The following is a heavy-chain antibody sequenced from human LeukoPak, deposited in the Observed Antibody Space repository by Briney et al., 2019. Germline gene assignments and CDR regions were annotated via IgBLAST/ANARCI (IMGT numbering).Heavy chain of an antibody. CDR1: GGSISSHY. D-gene: IGHD6-19*01. Sequence: PSETLSLTCTVSGGSISSHYWSWIRQPPGKGLEWIGYIYYSGSTNYNPSLKSRVTISVDTSKNQFSLKLSSVTAADTAVYYCARGYSSGWYGAWYYYYYMDVWGKGTTVTVSS. CDR3: ARGYSSGWYGAWYYYYYMDV. J-gene: IGHJ6*03. V-gene: IGHV4-59*11. CDR2: IYYSGST.